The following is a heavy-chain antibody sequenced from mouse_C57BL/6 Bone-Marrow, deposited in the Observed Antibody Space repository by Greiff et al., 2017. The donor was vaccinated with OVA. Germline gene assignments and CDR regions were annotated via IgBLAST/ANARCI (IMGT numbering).Heavy chain of an antibody. CDR1: GFSLTSYG. CDR2: IWAGGST. J-gene: IGHJ3*01. V-gene: IGHV2-9*01. CDR3: GKQGNIAY. Sequence: VKVVESGPGLVAPSQSLSITCTASGFSLTSYGVDWVRQPPGKGLEWLGVIWAGGSTTYNSALIYRMGISKDNSKSQVFIKMNSQHTDDTAMYYCGKQGNIAYWGQGTLVTVSA. D-gene: IGHD2-1*01.